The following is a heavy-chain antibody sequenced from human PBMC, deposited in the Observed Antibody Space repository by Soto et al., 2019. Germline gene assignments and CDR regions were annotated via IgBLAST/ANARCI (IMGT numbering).Heavy chain of an antibody. CDR3: LVMARGYFDY. Sequence: ASETLSLTCTVSGVSMNSDEYYWSWIRQPPGKGLEWVGNIYYSGSTSYNPSLKSRLIMSLDTSKNEFSLRLSSVTAADTAVYYWLVMARGYFDYWGQGTLVTVSS. V-gene: IGHV4-30-4*01. J-gene: IGHJ4*02. CDR1: GVSMNSDEYY. CDR2: IYYSGST. D-gene: IGHD3-10*01.